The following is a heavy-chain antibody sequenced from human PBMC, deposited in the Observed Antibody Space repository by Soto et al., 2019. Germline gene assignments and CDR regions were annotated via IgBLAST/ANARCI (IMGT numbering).Heavy chain of an antibody. D-gene: IGHD3-3*01. CDR2: IIPIFGTA. J-gene: IGHJ5*02. CDR3: AREGQPSSLDFWSGYYTPNWFDP. V-gene: IGHV1-69*13. CDR1: GGTFSSYA. Sequence: VASVKVSCKASGGTFSSYAISWVRQAPGQGLEWVGGIIPIFGTANYAQKFQGRVTITADESTSTAYMELSSLRSEDTAVYYCAREGQPSSLDFWSGYYTPNWFDPWGQGTMVTVYS.